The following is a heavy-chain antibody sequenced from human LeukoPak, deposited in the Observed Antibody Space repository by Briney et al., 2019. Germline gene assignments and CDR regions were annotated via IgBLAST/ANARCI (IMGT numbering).Heavy chain of an antibody. CDR1: GGSFSGYY. Sequence: SETLSLTCAVYGGSFSGYYWSWIRQPPGKGLEWIGEINHSGSTNYNPSLKSRVTISVDTSKNQFSLKLSSVTAADTAVYYCARGPGIVLRFLEYNYWGQGTLVTVSS. D-gene: IGHD3-3*01. J-gene: IGHJ4*02. V-gene: IGHV4-34*01. CDR3: ARGPGIVLRFLEYNY. CDR2: INHSGST.